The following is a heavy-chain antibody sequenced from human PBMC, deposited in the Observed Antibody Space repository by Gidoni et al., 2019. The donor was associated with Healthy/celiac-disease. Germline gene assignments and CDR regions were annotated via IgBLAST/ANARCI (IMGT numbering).Heavy chain of an antibody. CDR2: MHPNSGNT. CDR3: ARGFFSVLRYFDSEYYYGMDV. J-gene: IGHJ6*02. V-gene: IGHV1-8*01. Sequence: QVQLVQSGAEVKKPGASVKVSCKASGYTFTIYDLNWVRQATGQGLDWLGWMHPNSGNTGYEKKFQGRVTMTRNTSIRTADMELSSLRSEDTAVYYCARGFFSVLRYFDSEYYYGMDVWGQGTTVTVSS. CDR1: GYTFTIYD. D-gene: IGHD3-9*01.